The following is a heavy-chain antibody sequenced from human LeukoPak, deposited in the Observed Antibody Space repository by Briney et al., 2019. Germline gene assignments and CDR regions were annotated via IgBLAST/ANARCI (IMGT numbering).Heavy chain of an antibody. V-gene: IGHV3-9*01. CDR3: AHFAGAHCGGDCSGY. J-gene: IGHJ4*02. CDR2: ISWNSGSI. D-gene: IGHD2-21*01. Sequence: PGGSLRLSCAASGFTFDDYAMHWVRQAPGKGLEWVSGISWNSGSIGYADSVKGRFTISRDNAKNSLYLQMNSLRAEDTALYYCAHFAGAHCGGDCSGYWGQGTLVTVSS. CDR1: GFTFDDYA.